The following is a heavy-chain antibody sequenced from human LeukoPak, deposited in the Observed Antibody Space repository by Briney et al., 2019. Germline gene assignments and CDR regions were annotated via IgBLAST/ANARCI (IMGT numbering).Heavy chain of an antibody. CDR1: GFTVSSNY. V-gene: IGHV3-53*01. J-gene: IGHJ4*02. Sequence: PGGSLRLSCAASGFTVSSNYMSWVRQAPGKGLEWVSCIDAGGTRTFYADSVKGRFTISRDNSKNTLYLQMSSLRVEDTAVYYCANRGEFSLYAAFYWGQGTLVTVSS. CDR3: ANRGEFSLYAAFY. CDR2: IDAGGTRT. D-gene: IGHD3-16*02.